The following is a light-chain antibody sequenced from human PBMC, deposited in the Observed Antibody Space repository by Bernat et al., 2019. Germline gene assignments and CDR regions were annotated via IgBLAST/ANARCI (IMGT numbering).Light chain of an antibody. Sequence: IVMTQSPASLSVSPGERATLSCRASQNIYNNLAWYQQKPGQAPRLLIYHASTTATGIPARFSGSGSGTEFTLTISSLQSEDFAVYYCQQYNNWCTFGQGTKVEIK. CDR2: HAS. V-gene: IGKV3-15*01. CDR1: QNIYNN. CDR3: QQYNNWCT. J-gene: IGKJ1*01.